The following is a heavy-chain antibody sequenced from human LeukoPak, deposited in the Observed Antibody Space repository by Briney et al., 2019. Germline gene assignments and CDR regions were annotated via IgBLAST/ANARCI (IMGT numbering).Heavy chain of an antibody. D-gene: IGHD3-22*01. J-gene: IGHJ4*02. V-gene: IGHV3-23*01. Sequence: PGGSLRLSCAASGFTFSSYAMSWVRQAPGKGLEWVSAISGSGGSTYYADSVKGRFTISRDTSKHTLYLQMSSLRAEDTAVYYCAKDSLATYNYYDSTWFDYWGQGTLVTVSS. CDR3: AKDSLATYNYYDSTWFDY. CDR2: ISGSGGST. CDR1: GFTFSSYA.